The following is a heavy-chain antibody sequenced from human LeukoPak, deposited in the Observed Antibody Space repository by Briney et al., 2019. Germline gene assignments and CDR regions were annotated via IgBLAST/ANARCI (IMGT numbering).Heavy chain of an antibody. J-gene: IGHJ5*02. Sequence: PSETLSLTCAVSGYSISSGYYWGWIRQPPGKGLEWIGSIYHTGNTYYNPSLKSPVAMSVDTSKNQFSLKLSSVTAADTAVYYCARHAGYSSGWVSSWGQGTLVTVSS. D-gene: IGHD6-19*01. CDR2: IYHTGNT. V-gene: IGHV4-38-2*01. CDR1: GYSISSGYY. CDR3: ARHAGYSSGWVSS.